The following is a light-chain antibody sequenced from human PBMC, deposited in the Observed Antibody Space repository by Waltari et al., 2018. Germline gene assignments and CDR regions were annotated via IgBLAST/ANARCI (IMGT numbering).Light chain of an antibody. V-gene: IGKV4-1*01. CDR3: QQYYTIPVT. CDR1: QSVLYSPNNKNY. CDR2: WAS. Sequence: DIVMTQSPDSLAVSLGERATLNCKSSQSVLYSPNNKNYLAWYQQKPGQPPKMLIYWASTRESGVPDRFSGSGSGTDFTLTISSLQAEDVAVYYCQQYYTIPVTFGQGTKVEIK. J-gene: IGKJ1*01.